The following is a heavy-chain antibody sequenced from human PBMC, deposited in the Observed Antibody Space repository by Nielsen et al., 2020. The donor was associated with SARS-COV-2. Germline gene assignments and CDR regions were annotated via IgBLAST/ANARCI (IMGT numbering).Heavy chain of an antibody. V-gene: IGHV1-69*05. Sequence: SVKVSCKASGGTFSSYAISWVRQAPGQGLEWMGGIIPIFGTANYAQKLQGRVTVTTDTSTSTAYMELRSLRSDDTAVYYCARDRVFGVVITGYYYYYGMDVWGQGTTVTVSS. D-gene: IGHD3-3*01. CDR3: ARDRVFGVVITGYYYYYGMDV. J-gene: IGHJ6*02. CDR1: GGTFSSYA. CDR2: IIPIFGTA.